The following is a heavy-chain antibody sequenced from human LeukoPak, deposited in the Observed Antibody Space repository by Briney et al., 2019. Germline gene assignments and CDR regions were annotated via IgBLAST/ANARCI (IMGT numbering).Heavy chain of an antibody. Sequence: GGSLRLSCAASGFTFSSYAMSWVRQAPGKGLEWVSAISGSGGSTYYADSVKSRFTISRDNSKNTLYLQMNSLRAEDTAVYYCAKAPQGSLRLPQKHKFDYWGQGTLVTVSS. CDR1: GFTFSSYA. CDR3: AKAPQGSLRLPQKHKFDY. V-gene: IGHV3-23*01. CDR2: ISGSGGST. J-gene: IGHJ4*02. D-gene: IGHD2-15*01.